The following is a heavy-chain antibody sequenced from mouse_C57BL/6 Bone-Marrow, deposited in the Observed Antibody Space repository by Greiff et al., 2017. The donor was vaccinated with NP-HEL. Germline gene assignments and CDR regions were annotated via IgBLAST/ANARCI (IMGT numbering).Heavy chain of an antibody. CDR3: ARVTTVEYYFDY. CDR1: GYTFTSYW. V-gene: IGHV1-59*01. CDR2: IDPSDSYT. J-gene: IGHJ2*01. D-gene: IGHD1-1*01. Sequence: VQLQESGPELVRPGTSVKLSCKASGYTFTSYWMHWVKQRPGQGLEWIGVIDPSDSYTNYNQKFKGKATLTVDTSSSTAYMQLSSLTSEYSAVYYCARVTTVEYYFDYWGQGTTLTVSS.